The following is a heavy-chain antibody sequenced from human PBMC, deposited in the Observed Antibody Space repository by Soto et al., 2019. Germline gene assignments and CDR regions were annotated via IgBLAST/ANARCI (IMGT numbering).Heavy chain of an antibody. V-gene: IGHV1-58*01. CDR3: AGDLYYNSSGYSSHAFDI. CDR1: GFTFTSSA. D-gene: IGHD3-22*01. J-gene: IGHJ3*02. CDR2: IVVGSGNT. Sequence: SVKVSCKASGFTFTSSAVQWVRQARGQRLEWIGWIVVGSGNTNYAQKFQERVTITRDMSTSTAYMELSSLRSEDTAVYYCAGDLYYNSSGYSSHAFDIWGQGTTVTVSS.